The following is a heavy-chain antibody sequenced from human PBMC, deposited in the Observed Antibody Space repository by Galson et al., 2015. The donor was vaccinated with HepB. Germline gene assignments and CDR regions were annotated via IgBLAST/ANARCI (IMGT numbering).Heavy chain of an antibody. J-gene: IGHJ4*02. CDR2: INPNSGGT. Sequence: SVKVSCKASGYTFTGYYMHWVRQAPGQGLEWMGWINPNSGGTNYAQKFQGRVTMTRDTSISTAYMELSRLRSDDTAVYYCAREIYYDFWSGYSGLGFDYWGQGTLVTVSS. V-gene: IGHV1-2*02. CDR1: GYTFTGYY. D-gene: IGHD3-3*01. CDR3: AREIYYDFWSGYSGLGFDY.